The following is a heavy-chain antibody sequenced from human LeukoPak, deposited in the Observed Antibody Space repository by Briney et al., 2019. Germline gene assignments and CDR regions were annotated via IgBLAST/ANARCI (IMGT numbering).Heavy chain of an antibody. J-gene: IGHJ4*02. D-gene: IGHD3-16*02. CDR1: RFTFSSYG. CDR2: IWYDGSNK. Sequence: GRSLRLSCAASRFTFSSYGMHWVRQAPGKGLEWVAVIWYDGSNKYYADSVKGRFTISRDNSKNTLYLQMNSLRAEDTAVYYCARGVRYYDYVWGSYRLDYWGQGTLVTVSS. V-gene: IGHV3-33*01. CDR3: ARGVRYYDYVWGSYRLDY.